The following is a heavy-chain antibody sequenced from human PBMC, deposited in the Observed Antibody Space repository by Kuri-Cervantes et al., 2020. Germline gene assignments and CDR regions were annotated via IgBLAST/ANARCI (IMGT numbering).Heavy chain of an antibody. CDR3: ARAVATYGDYRRNFDY. J-gene: IGHJ4*02. D-gene: IGHD4-17*01. Sequence: SVKVSCKASGGTFSSYAISWVRQAPGQGLEWMGGIIPIFGTANYAQKFQGRDTMTTDTSTSTAYMELRSLRSDDTAVYYCARAVATYGDYRRNFDYWGQGTLVTVSS. V-gene: IGHV1-69*05. CDR2: IIPIFGTA. CDR1: GGTFSSYA.